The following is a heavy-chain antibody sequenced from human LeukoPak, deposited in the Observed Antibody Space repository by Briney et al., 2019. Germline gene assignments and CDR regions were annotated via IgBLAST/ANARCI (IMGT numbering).Heavy chain of an antibody. J-gene: IGHJ4*02. Sequence: GGSLRLSCAASGFTFSSYGMSWVRQAPGKGLEWVSAISGSGGSTYYADSVKGRFTISRDNSKNTLYLQMNSLRAEDTAVYYCAGLKMATTFDYWGQGTLVTVSS. CDR3: AGLKMATTFDY. V-gene: IGHV3-23*01. CDR2: ISGSGGST. CDR1: GFTFSSYG. D-gene: IGHD5-24*01.